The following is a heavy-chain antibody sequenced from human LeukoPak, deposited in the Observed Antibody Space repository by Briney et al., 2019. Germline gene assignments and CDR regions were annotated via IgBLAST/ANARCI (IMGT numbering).Heavy chain of an antibody. CDR3: ARSDPQGNAFDI. Sequence: PSETLSLTCTVSGGSISSSSYYWGWIRQPPGKGLEWIGSIYYSGSTYYNPSLKSRVTISVDTSKNQFSLKLSSVTAADTAVYYCARSDPQGNAFDIWGQGTMVTVSS. CDR2: IYYSGST. D-gene: IGHD1-1*01. V-gene: IGHV4-39*07. J-gene: IGHJ3*02. CDR1: GGSISSSSYY.